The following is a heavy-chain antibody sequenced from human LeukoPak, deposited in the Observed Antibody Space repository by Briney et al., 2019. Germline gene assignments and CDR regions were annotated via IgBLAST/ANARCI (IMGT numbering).Heavy chain of an antibody. Sequence: EGSLRLSCAASGFTFSIAWMSWVRQAPGKGLEWVGRIKSRGDGETRDYAAPVKDRFIISRDDSKNTLYLQMNSLRTEDTAIYYCAAVGEWLSNAFNTWGQGTLVTVS. J-gene: IGHJ3*02. V-gene: IGHV3-15*01. CDR1: GFTFSIAW. CDR3: AAVGEWLSNAFNT. CDR2: IKSRGDGETR. D-gene: IGHD3-3*01.